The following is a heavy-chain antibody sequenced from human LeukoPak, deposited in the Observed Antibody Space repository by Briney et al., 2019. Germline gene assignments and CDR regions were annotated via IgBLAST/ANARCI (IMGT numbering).Heavy chain of an antibody. D-gene: IGHD1-7*01. Sequence: SETLSLTCTVSGGSISSYYWSWIRQPPGKGLEWIGYIYYSGSTNYNPSLKSRVTISVDTSKNQFSLKLSSVTAADTAVYYRARGNLNWNYLPYYYGMDVWGQGTTVTVSS. CDR1: GGSISSYY. CDR3: ARGNLNWNYLPYYYGMDV. V-gene: IGHV4-59*01. CDR2: IYYSGST. J-gene: IGHJ6*02.